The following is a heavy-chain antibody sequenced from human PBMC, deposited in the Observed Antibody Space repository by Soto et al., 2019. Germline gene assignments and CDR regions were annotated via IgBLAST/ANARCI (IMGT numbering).Heavy chain of an antibody. J-gene: IGHJ6*02. D-gene: IGHD3-3*01. Sequence: SVKVSCKASGYTFTSYYMHWVRQAPGQGLEWMGIINPSGGSTSYAQKFQGRVTMTRDTSTSTVYMELSSLRSEGTAVYYCARNGIFGVVMNYYYYGMDVWGQGTTVTVSS. CDR3: ARNGIFGVVMNYYYYGMDV. V-gene: IGHV1-46*01. CDR2: INPSGGST. CDR1: GYTFTSYY.